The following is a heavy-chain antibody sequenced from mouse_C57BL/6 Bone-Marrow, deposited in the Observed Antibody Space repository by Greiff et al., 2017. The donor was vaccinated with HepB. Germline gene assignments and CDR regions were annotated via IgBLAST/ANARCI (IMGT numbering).Heavy chain of an antibody. J-gene: IGHJ4*01. V-gene: IGHV2-5*01. CDR1: GFSLTSYG. CDR2: IWRGGST. CDR3: AKQKRICYDYNDGAYYAMDY. D-gene: IGHD2-4*01. Sequence: VQLQQSGPGLVQPSQSLSITCTVSGFSLTSYGVHWVRQSPGKGLEWLGVIWRGGSTDYNAAFMSRLSITKDNSKSQVFFKMNSLQAYDTAIYYCAKQKRICYDYNDGAYYAMDYWGQGTSVTVSS.